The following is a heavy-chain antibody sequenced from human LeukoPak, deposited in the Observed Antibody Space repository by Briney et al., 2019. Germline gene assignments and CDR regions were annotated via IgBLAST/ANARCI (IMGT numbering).Heavy chain of an antibody. Sequence: RASVKVSCKASGYTFTSYDINWVRQATGQGLEWMGWMNPNSGNTGYAQKFQGRVTMTRNTSISTAYMELSSLRSEDTAVYYCARVRRYFDWLLSYYYYYMDVWGKGTTVTISS. CDR3: ARVRRYFDWLLSYYYYYMDV. V-gene: IGHV1-8*01. CDR1: GYTFTSYD. CDR2: MNPNSGNT. D-gene: IGHD3-9*01. J-gene: IGHJ6*03.